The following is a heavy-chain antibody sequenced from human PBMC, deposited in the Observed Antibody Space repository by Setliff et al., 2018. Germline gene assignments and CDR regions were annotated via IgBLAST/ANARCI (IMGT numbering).Heavy chain of an antibody. CDR1: GYTFTSYG. Sequence: ASVKVSCKASGYTFTSYGISRVRQAPGQGREWRGWISAYNGNTNYAQKLQGRVTMTTDTSTSTAYMELRSLRSDDTAVYYCARDRSGAGDYYDSSGYYDYWGQGTLVTVSS. D-gene: IGHD3-22*01. CDR3: ARDRSGAGDYYDSSGYYDY. V-gene: IGHV1-18*01. J-gene: IGHJ4*02. CDR2: ISAYNGNT.